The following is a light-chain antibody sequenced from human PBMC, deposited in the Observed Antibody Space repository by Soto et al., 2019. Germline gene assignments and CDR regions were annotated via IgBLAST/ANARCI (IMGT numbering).Light chain of an antibody. V-gene: IGKV3-15*01. Sequence: EIVMTQSPATLSVSPGERATLSCRASQSVSSNLAWYQQKRGQAPRLLIYGASTRATGIPARFSGSGSGTEFTLSISSLQSEDFAVYYCQQYNYWPTFGQGTRVEIK. CDR3: QQYNYWPT. CDR1: QSVSSN. CDR2: GAS. J-gene: IGKJ1*01.